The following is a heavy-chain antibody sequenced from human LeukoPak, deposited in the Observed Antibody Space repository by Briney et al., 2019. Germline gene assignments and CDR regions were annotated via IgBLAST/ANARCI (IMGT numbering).Heavy chain of an antibody. CDR2: IYYSGST. D-gene: IGHD3-16*01. CDR1: GGSISYYY. V-gene: IGHV4-59*01. J-gene: IGHJ4*02. CDR3: ARMTNLVY. Sequence: PSETLSLTCTVSGGSISYYYWNWIRQPPGKGLEWIGYIYYSGSTNYNPSLKSRVTISVDTSKNQFSLNLSSVTAADTAVYYCARMTNLVYWGQGTPVTVSS.